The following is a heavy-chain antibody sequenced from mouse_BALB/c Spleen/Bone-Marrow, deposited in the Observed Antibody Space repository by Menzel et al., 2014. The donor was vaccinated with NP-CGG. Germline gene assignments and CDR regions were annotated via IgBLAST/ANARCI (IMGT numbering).Heavy chain of an antibody. CDR3: ARGGHDFSLDY. CDR2: IDTSDSYI. V-gene: IGHV1-69*01. D-gene: IGHD2-4*01. CDR1: GYTFTDKW. Sequence: QVQLKESGAEFVMPGASVKMSCKASGYTFTDKWMHWVKQRPGQGLEWIGAIDTSDSYINYNQKFKGKPSLTVDASSSTAYMHLSSLTSDDSAVYYCARGGHDFSLDYWGQGTSVIVSS. J-gene: IGHJ4*01.